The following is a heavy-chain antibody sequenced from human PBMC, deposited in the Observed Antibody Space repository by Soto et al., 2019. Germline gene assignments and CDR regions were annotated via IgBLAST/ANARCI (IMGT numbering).Heavy chain of an antibody. CDR2: ITGGGIA. J-gene: IGHJ4*02. CDR3: SKGDSSSYYGDH. Sequence: EVEVLESGGGLVQPGGSLRLSCEASGFTFSAYAMGWARQAPGKGLEWVSGITGGGIAFYADAVKGRFTLSRDKSRNTVYLQLNSLRVEDTATYYCSKGDSSSYYGDHWGQGTLVTVSS. V-gene: IGHV3-23*01. D-gene: IGHD3-22*01. CDR1: GFTFSAYA.